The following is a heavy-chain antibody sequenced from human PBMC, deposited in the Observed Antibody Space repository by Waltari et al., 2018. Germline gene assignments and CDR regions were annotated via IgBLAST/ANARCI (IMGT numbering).Heavy chain of an antibody. J-gene: IGHJ4*02. Sequence: EVQLVESGGCLVQPGGSLRLSCVVSGINFSNYWMNWVRQAPGKGLEWVANIKPDGSEKYYVDSVKGRLTISRDNAKNSLFLQMNSLSVDDTGVYYCAINQYWGQGTLVTVSS. CDR3: AINQY. CDR2: IKPDGSEK. V-gene: IGHV3-7*01. CDR1: GINFSNYW.